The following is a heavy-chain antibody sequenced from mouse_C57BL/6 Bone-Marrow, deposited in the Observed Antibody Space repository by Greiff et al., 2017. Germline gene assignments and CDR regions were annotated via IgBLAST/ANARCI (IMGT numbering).Heavy chain of an antibody. V-gene: IGHV1-72*01. Sequence: QVQLKQPGAELVKPGASVKLSCKASGYTFTSYWMHWVKQRPGRGLEWIGRIDPNSGGTKYNEKFKSKATLTVDKPSSTAYMQLSSLTSEDSAVYYCARWDGYYFAWFAYWGQGTLVTVSA. CDR2: IDPNSGGT. CDR3: ARWDGYYFAWFAY. J-gene: IGHJ3*01. CDR1: GYTFTSYW. D-gene: IGHD2-3*01.